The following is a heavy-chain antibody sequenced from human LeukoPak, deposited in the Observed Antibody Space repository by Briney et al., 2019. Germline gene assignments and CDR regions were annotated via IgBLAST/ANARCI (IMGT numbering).Heavy chain of an antibody. V-gene: IGHV3-23*01. J-gene: IGHJ4*02. CDR3: TRGLIVDY. CDR2: ISGSGVST. Sequence: PGGSLRLSCAASGFTFSSYVMTWVRQAPGKGLEWVSAISGSGVSTYYADSVKGRFTISRDNSKNTLYLQMNSLRAEDTALYYCTRGLIVDYWGQGTLVTVSS. D-gene: IGHD2-8*01. CDR1: GFTFSSYV.